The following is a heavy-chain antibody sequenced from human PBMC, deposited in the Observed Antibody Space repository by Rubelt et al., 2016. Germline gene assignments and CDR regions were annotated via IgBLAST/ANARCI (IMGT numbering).Heavy chain of an antibody. CDR2: INHSGST. D-gene: IGHD3-10*01. Sequence: QVQLQESGPGLVTPSETLSLTCTVSGGPIRSGSYYWAWIRQSPGKGLEWIGEINHSGSTNYNPSLKSRVTISVETSKNQSSLKLGSLSAADTAVYYCATSPKLEDAFDIWGQGTMVTVSS. V-gene: IGHV4-39*07. J-gene: IGHJ3*02. CDR1: GGPIRSGSYY. CDR3: ATSPKLEDAFDI.